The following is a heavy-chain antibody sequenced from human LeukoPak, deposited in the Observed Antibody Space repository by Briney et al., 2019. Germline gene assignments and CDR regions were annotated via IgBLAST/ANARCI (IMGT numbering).Heavy chain of an antibody. CDR3: ARASGSLDAFDI. Sequence: SETLSLTCTVSGGSINSYSWSWIRQPAGKGLEWIGRIYNSGSTNYNPSLKSRVTISVDTSKNHFSLKLSSVTAADTAVYYCARASGSLDAFDIWGQGTMVTVSS. CDR1: GGSINSYS. CDR2: IYNSGST. D-gene: IGHD1-26*01. J-gene: IGHJ3*02. V-gene: IGHV4-4*07.